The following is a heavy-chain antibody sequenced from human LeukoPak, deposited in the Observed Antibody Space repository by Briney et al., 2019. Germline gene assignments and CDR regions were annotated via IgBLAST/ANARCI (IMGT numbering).Heavy chain of an antibody. V-gene: IGHV3-23*01. D-gene: IGHD6-19*01. J-gene: IGHJ4*02. CDR1: GFTFSDYA. CDR3: AKDVLSAVAGKISYYFDY. CDR2: ISGSGGTT. Sequence: GGSLRLSCAASGFTFSDYAMSWVRQAPGTGLEWVSTISGSGGTTYYADSVKGRFTTSRDNSKNTLYLQMNSLRAEDTAVYYCAKDVLSAVAGKISYYFDYWGQGTLVTVSS.